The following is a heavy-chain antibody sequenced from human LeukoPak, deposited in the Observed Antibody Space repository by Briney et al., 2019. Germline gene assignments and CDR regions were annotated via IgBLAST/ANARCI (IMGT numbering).Heavy chain of an antibody. CDR1: GGSFSGYH. Sequence: SETLSLTCAVYGGSFSGYHWSRIRQPPGKGLEWIGEINHSGSTNYNPSLKSRVTISVDTSKNQFSLKLSSVTAADTAVYYCARDPPYSYGTPYYFDYWGQGTLVTVSS. D-gene: IGHD5-18*01. CDR3: ARDPPYSYGTPYYFDY. J-gene: IGHJ4*02. V-gene: IGHV4-34*01. CDR2: INHSGST.